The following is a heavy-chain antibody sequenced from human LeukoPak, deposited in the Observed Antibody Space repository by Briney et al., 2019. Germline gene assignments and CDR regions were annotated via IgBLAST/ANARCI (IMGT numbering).Heavy chain of an antibody. J-gene: IGHJ3*02. CDR2: IIPIFGTA. V-gene: IGHV1-69*13. Sequence: SVKVSCKASGGTFSSYAISWVRQAPGQGLEWMGGIIPIFGTANYAQKFQGRVMITADESTSTAYMELSSLRSEDTAVYYCARGVVVPAAHFDAFDIWGQGTMVTVSS. D-gene: IGHD2-2*01. CDR1: GGTFSSYA. CDR3: ARGVVVPAAHFDAFDI.